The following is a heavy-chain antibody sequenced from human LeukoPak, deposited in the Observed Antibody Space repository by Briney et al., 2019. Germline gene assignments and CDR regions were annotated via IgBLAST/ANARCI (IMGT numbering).Heavy chain of an antibody. J-gene: IGHJ4*02. CDR1: GFTFSSYG. CDR3: ARPRYSGSYYSLGY. Sequence: GGSLRLSCAASGFTFSSYGMHWVRQAPGKGLEWVAVIWYDGSNKYYADSVKGRFTISRDNSKNTLYLQMGSLRAEDMAVYYCARPRYSGSYYSLGYWGQGTLVTVSS. V-gene: IGHV3-33*01. CDR2: IWYDGSNK. D-gene: IGHD1-26*01.